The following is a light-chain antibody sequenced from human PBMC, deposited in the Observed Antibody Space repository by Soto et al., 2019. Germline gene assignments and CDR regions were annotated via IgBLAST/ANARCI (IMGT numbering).Light chain of an antibody. CDR2: KAS. Sequence: DIQMTQSPSTLSASVGDRVTITCRASQSLNNWLAWYQQKPGNAPKLLIYKASSLESGVPSRFSGSGSGTEFTLTISSLQPDDFATDYCQQYNSYSWTFGQGTKVEIK. J-gene: IGKJ1*01. V-gene: IGKV1-5*03. CDR1: QSLNNW. CDR3: QQYNSYSWT.